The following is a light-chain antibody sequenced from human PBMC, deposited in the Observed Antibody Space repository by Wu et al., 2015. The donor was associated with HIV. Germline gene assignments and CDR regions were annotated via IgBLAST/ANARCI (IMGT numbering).Light chain of an antibody. CDR1: QDISNY. CDR3: QQYDNLLXFT. J-gene: IGKJ3*01. CDR2: DAS. Sequence: DIQMTQSPSSLSASVGDRVTITCQASQDISNYLNWYQQKPGKAPKLLIYDASNLETGVPSRFSGSGSGTDFTFTISSLQPEDIATYYCQQYDNLLXFTFGPGTKVDIK. V-gene: IGKV1-33*01.